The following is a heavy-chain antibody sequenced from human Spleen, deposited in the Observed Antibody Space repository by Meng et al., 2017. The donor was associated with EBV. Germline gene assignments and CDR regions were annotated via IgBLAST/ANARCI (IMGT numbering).Heavy chain of an antibody. D-gene: IGHD5-18*01. CDR2: MHHSGST. Sequence: QLPGSGPGLVKPSQNLSLPCAVSGVSISSGGYSWSWIRQPPGKGLEWIGYMHHSGSTYNNPSLKSRVTISVDRSKNQFSLKLSSVTAADTAVYYCAGGPTAMVTYFDYWGQGTLVTVFS. V-gene: IGHV4-30-2*01. J-gene: IGHJ4*02. CDR3: AGGPTAMVTYFDY. CDR1: GVSISSGGYS.